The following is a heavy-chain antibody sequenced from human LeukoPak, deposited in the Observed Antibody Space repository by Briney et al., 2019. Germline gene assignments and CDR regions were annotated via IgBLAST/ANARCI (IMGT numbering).Heavy chain of an antibody. CDR3: AKGGRAAADRNFDL. CDR1: GFTFSSYG. CDR2: IAHDGSNK. Sequence: GGSLRLSCAASGFTFSSYGMHWVRQAPGKGLEWVAAIAHDGSNKNDADSVKGRFTISRDNSKNMLYLQMNSLRAEDTALYYCAKGGRAAADRNFDLWGRGTLVTVSS. D-gene: IGHD6-13*01. V-gene: IGHV3-30*18. J-gene: IGHJ2*01.